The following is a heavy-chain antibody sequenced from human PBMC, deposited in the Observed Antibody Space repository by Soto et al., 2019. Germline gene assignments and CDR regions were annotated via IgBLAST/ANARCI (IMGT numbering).Heavy chain of an antibody. CDR1: GFTFGNYG. Sequence: PGGSLRLSCAASGFTFGNYGMHWVRQAPGKGLEWVAVIWFDGNKQHYADSVKGRFTISRDNSKNTLYVQMTSLRAEDTAVYYCARGLQSLFDYWGQGTLVNVSS. J-gene: IGHJ4*02. CDR3: ARGLQSLFDY. V-gene: IGHV3-33*01. CDR2: IWFDGNKQ.